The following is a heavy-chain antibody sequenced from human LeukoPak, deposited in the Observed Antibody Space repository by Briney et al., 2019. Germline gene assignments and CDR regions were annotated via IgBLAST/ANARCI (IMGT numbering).Heavy chain of an antibody. CDR3: ARAKVYYDSSGP. CDR1: GFTFSDYY. Sequence: GGSLRLSCAASGFTFSDYYMSWIRQPPGKGLEWVSFISSSGSTIYYADSVKGRFNISRDNAKNSLYLQMNSLRAEDTAVYYCARAKVYYDSSGPWGQGTLVTVSS. J-gene: IGHJ5*02. CDR2: ISSSGSTI. V-gene: IGHV3-11*01. D-gene: IGHD3-22*01.